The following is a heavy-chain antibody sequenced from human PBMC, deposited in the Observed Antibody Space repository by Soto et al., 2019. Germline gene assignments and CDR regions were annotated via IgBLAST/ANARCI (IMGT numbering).Heavy chain of an antibody. J-gene: IGHJ6*02. Sequence: QVQLVQSGAEVKKPGSSVKVSCKASGGTFSSYAISWVRQAPGQGLEWMGGIIPIPGTANYAQKSQGRVTITADESTSTAYMELSSLRSEDTAVYYCARSQGSSTSLEIYYYYYYGMDVWGQGTTVTVSS. CDR3: ARSQGSSTSLEIYYYYYYGMDV. CDR2: IIPIPGTA. CDR1: GGTFSSYA. D-gene: IGHD2-2*01. V-gene: IGHV1-69*01.